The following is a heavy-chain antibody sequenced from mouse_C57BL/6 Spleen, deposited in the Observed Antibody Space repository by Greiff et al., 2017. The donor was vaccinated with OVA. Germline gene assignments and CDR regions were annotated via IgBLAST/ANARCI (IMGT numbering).Heavy chain of an antibody. CDR3: ARSDDY. Sequence: QVQLQQSGAELVRPGTSVKVSCKASGYAFTNYLIEWVKQRPGQGLEWIGVINPGSGGTNYNEKFKGKATLTADKSSSTAYMQLSSLTSEHSAVYFCARSDDYWGQGTTLTVSS. CDR2: INPGSGGT. J-gene: IGHJ2*01. CDR1: GYAFTNYL. V-gene: IGHV1-54*01.